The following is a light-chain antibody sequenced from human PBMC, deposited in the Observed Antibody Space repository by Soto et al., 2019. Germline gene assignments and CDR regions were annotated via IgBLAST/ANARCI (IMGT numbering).Light chain of an antibody. Sequence: EIVLTQSPATLSSSPGERATLSCRASQTVGSYLAWFRQKPGQAPRLLIYGASSRATGIPDRFSGGGSGTDFTLTISRLEPEDFAVYYCQQYGSSRTFGQGTKVDIK. CDR3: QQYGSSRT. CDR1: QTVGSY. J-gene: IGKJ1*01. V-gene: IGKV3-20*01. CDR2: GAS.